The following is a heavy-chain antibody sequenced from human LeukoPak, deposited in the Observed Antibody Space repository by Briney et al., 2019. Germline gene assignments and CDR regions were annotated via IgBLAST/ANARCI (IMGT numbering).Heavy chain of an antibody. D-gene: IGHD3-9*01. V-gene: IGHV1-8*03. Sequence: ASVKVSCKASGYTFTSYDINWVRQATGQGLEWMGWMNPNSGNTGYAQKFQGRVTITRNTSISTAYMELSSLRSEDTAVYYCARMGPDFLTGYYPNFDYWGQGTLVTVSS. CDR3: ARMGPDFLTGYYPNFDY. J-gene: IGHJ4*02. CDR2: MNPNSGNT. CDR1: GYTFTSYD.